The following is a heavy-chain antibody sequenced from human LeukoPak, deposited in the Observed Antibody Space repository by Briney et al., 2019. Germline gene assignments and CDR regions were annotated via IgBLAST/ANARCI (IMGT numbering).Heavy chain of an antibody. Sequence: PSETLSLTRAVSGNSINNGYYWGWIRQPPGKGLEWIASIYHSGSTYYNPSLKSRVTISVDTSKNQFSLKLTSVTAADTAVYYCARDPDDKDFDYWGQGTLVTVSS. J-gene: IGHJ4*02. V-gene: IGHV4-38-2*02. CDR2: IYHSGST. D-gene: IGHD3-22*01. CDR3: ARDPDDKDFDY. CDR1: GNSINNGYY.